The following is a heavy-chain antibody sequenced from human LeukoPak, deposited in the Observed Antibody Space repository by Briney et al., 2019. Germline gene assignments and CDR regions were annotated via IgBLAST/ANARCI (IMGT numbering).Heavy chain of an antibody. CDR1: GYTFTGYY. V-gene: IGHV1-2*02. D-gene: IGHD6-13*01. Sequence: GASVKVSCKASGYTFTGYYMHWVRQAPGQGLEWMGWINPNSGGTNYAQKFQGRVTMTRDTSTSTAYMELSRLRSDDTAVYYCARETLYSSSWLDYWGQGTLVTVSS. J-gene: IGHJ4*02. CDR2: INPNSGGT. CDR3: ARETLYSSSWLDY.